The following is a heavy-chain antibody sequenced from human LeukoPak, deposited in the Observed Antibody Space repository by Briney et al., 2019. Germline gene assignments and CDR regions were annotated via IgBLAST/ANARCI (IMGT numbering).Heavy chain of an antibody. D-gene: IGHD2-2*01. V-gene: IGHV1-69*06. Sequence: SVKVSCKASGGAFSSYAISWVRQAPGQGLEWMEGIIPIFGTANYAQKFQGRVTITADKSTSTAYMELCSLRSEDTAVYYCARDVGEYCSSINCHASDYWGQGTLVTVSS. CDR2: IIPIFGTA. CDR1: GGAFSSYA. CDR3: ARDVGEYCSSINCHASDY. J-gene: IGHJ4*02.